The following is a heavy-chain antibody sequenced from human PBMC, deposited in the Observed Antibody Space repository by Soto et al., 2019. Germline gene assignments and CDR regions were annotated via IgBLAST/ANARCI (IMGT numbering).Heavy chain of an antibody. CDR1: GASIRNFY. Sequence: QVHLQESGPGLVKPSETMSLTCTASGASIRNFYWNWVRQFPGKGLEWIGHTYNGERTNYTPSLNXXVTISVDTSKNQFSLKLSSVTVADTAVYYCAQTTGWPGFDYWGQGTLVAVSS. J-gene: IGHJ4*02. CDR2: TYNGERT. CDR3: AQTTGWPGFDY. V-gene: IGHV4-59*01. D-gene: IGHD6-19*01.